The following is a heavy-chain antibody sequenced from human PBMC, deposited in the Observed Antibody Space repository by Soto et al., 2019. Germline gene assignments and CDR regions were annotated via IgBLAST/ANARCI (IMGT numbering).Heavy chain of an antibody. D-gene: IGHD2-15*01. Sequence: QVQLVESGGGVVQPGRSLRLSCAASGFTFSSYAMHWVRQAPGKGLEWVAVISYDGSNKYYADSVKGRFTISRDNSKNTLYLQMNSLRAEDTAVYYCARVQPSLYCSGGSCYSGTDWYFALWGRGTLVTVSS. V-gene: IGHV3-30-3*01. CDR3: ARVQPSLYCSGGSCYSGTDWYFAL. CDR2: ISYDGSNK. CDR1: GFTFSSYA. J-gene: IGHJ2*01.